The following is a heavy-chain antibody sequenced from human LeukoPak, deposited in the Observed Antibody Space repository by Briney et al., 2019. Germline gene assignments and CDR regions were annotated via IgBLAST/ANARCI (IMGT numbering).Heavy chain of an antibody. V-gene: IGHV4-34*01. J-gene: IGHJ4*02. D-gene: IGHD3-22*01. CDR2: ISHSGST. CDR1: GGSFSDYF. CDR3: VTYYYGSSAPKRNY. Sequence: SETLSLTCAVYGGSFSDYFWSWIRQPPGKGLEWIGEISHSGSTTYNPSLRSRVTISGDTSKKQFSLKLSSVTAADTAVYYCVTYYYGSSAPKRNYWGQGILVTVSS.